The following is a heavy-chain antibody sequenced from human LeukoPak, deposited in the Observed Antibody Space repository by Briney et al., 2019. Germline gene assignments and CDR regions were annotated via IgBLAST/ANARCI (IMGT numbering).Heavy chain of an antibody. CDR1: GGSISSYY. CDR3: ARGSRWFEP. Sequence: SENLSLTCTVSGGSISSYYWSWIRQPPGNGLEWIGYIYYSGRTNYSPSLKSLVTMSVDTSKNQFFLKLTSVTAADPAVYYCARGSRWFEPWGQGTLVTVSS. V-gene: IGHV4-59*12. J-gene: IGHJ5*02. CDR2: IYYSGRT.